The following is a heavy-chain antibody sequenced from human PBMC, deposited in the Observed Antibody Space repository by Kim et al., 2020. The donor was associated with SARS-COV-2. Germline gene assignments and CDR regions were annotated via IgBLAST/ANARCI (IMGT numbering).Heavy chain of an antibody. J-gene: IGHJ6*02. CDR2: ISGSGGST. CDR1: GFTFSSYA. Sequence: GGSLRLSCAASGFTFSSYAMSWVRQAPGKGLEWVSTISGSGGSTYYADSVQGRFTISRDNSKNTLYLQMNSLRAEDTAVYYCAKDLIPGVLLWFGVYGMDVLAQGTTVTVSS. CDR3: AKDLIPGVLLWFGVYGMDV. D-gene: IGHD3-10*01. V-gene: IGHV3-23*01.